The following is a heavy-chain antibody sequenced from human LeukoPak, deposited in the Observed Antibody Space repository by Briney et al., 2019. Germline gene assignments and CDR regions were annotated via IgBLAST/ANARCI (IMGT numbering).Heavy chain of an antibody. CDR2: IGGSGLST. J-gene: IGHJ3*02. V-gene: IGHV3-23*01. CDR1: GFTFSSYA. D-gene: IGHD6-19*01. CDR3: AREDVDITVATSGAFDI. Sequence: GGSLRLSCAASGFTFSSYAMNWVRQAPGKGLEWVSTIGGSGLSTYYADSVKGRFTISRDNAKNTLYLQMNSLRAEDTALYYCAREDVDITVATSGAFDIWGQGTMVTVSS.